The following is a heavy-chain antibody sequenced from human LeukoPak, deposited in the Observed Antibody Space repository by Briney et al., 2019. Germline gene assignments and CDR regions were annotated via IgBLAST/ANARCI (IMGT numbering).Heavy chain of an antibody. CDR2: INPSGGST. Sequence: GASVKVSCKGSGYNFISYYMHWVRQAPGQGLEWMGIINPSGGSTSYAQKFQDRVTMTRDTSTSTVYMELSSLKSEDTAVYYCAREDVVLVDAVRYYYYGMDVWGQGTTVTVSS. J-gene: IGHJ6*02. CDR1: GYNFISYY. V-gene: IGHV1-46*01. CDR3: AREDVVLVDAVRYYYYGMDV. D-gene: IGHD2-8*01.